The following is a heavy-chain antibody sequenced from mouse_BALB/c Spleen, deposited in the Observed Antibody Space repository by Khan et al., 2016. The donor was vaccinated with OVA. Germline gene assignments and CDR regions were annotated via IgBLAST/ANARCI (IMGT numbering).Heavy chain of an antibody. Sequence: VQLQQSGPGLVKPSQSLSLTCTVTGYSITSGYAWNWIRQFPGNKLEWMGYISYSGVTSYTPSLKSRISITRDTSKNQFFLQLTSVTTEDTATYYCARGNYYGYYFDYWGQGTTLTVSP. V-gene: IGHV3-2*02. CDR1: GYSITSGYA. D-gene: IGHD1-1*01. CDR2: ISYSGVT. J-gene: IGHJ2*01. CDR3: ARGNYYGYYFDY.